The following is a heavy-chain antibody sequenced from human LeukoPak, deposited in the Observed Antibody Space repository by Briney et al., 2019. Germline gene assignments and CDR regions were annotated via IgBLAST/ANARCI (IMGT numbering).Heavy chain of an antibody. CDR3: AGDYGGNHH. V-gene: IGHV3-48*01. Sequence: GGSLRLSCAASGFTFSSYNMNWVRQAPGKGLEWVSYIGSSSRTIYYADSVKGRFTISRDNAKNSLYLQMNSLRAEDTAVYYCAGDYGGNHHWGQGTLVTVSS. CDR1: GFTFSSYN. J-gene: IGHJ4*02. CDR2: IGSSSRTI. D-gene: IGHD4-23*01.